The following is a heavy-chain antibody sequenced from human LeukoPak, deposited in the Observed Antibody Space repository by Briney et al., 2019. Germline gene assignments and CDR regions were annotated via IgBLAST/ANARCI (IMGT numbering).Heavy chain of an antibody. D-gene: IGHD3-3*01. V-gene: IGHV3-30*03. CDR1: GFTFSSYG. CDR2: ISYDGSNK. Sequence: PGGSLRLSCAASGFTFSSYGMHWVRQAPGKGLEWVAVISYDGSNKYYADSVKGRFTISRDNSKNTLYLQMNSLRAEDTAVYYCAGDKDFWSGYLNWFDTWGQGTLVTVSS. CDR3: AGDKDFWSGYLNWFDT. J-gene: IGHJ5*02.